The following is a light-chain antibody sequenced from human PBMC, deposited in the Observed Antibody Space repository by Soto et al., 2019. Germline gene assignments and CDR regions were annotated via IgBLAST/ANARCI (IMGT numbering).Light chain of an antibody. J-gene: IGKJ4*01. CDR1: QGISNY. V-gene: IGKV1-27*01. CDR3: QKYNSAPPLT. Sequence: DIQMTQSPSSLSASLGDRVTISCRPSQGISNYLAWYQQKPGKVPKLLIYAASTLQSGVPSRFSGSGSGTDFTLTISSLQPEDVATYYCQKYNSAPPLTFGGGTKVDIK. CDR2: AAS.